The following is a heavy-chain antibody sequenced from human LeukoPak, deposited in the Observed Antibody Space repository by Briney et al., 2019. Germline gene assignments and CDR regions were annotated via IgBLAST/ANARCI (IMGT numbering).Heavy chain of an antibody. D-gene: IGHD3-3*01. V-gene: IGHV5-51*01. CDR3: ARRGDPNDFWSGYYSY. J-gene: IGHJ4*02. Sequence: GESLKISCKGSGYSFTSYWIGWVRQMPGKGLDWMGIIYPGDSDTRYSPSFHGQVTISADKSISTAYLQWSSLKAPDTAIYYCARRGDPNDFWSGYYSYWGQGTLVTVSS. CDR1: GYSFTSYW. CDR2: IYPGDSDT.